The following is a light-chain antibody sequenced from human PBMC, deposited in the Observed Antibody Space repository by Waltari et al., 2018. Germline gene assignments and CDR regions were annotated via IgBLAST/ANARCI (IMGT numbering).Light chain of an antibody. V-gene: IGKV3-11*01. J-gene: IGKJ4*01. CDR2: DAS. CDR1: QSVSSY. CDR3: HQRSNWPLT. Sequence: EIVLTQSPATLSLSPGERATLSCRASQSVSSYLAWYQQKPGQAPRLLIYDASNRATGIPARFSGSGSGTDFTLTIRSLEPEDFAVYYCHQRSNWPLTFGGGTKVEIK.